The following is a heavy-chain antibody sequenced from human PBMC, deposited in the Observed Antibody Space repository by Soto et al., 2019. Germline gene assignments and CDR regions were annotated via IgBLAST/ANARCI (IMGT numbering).Heavy chain of an antibody. CDR1: GDTFSGGNW. D-gene: IGHD6-13*01. CDR2: IYYSGST. Sequence: QMQLQEAGAGLVKPSGTLSLTCGVSGDTFSGGNWWSWVRQPPGKGLEWIGEIYYSGSTNLNPSLKSRVTISIDKSKNQFSLNLTSVTAADTAVYYCARVKRPYTIIWYAGMDVWGQGTTVTVSS. CDR3: ARVKRPYTIIWYAGMDV. V-gene: IGHV4-4*02. J-gene: IGHJ6*02.